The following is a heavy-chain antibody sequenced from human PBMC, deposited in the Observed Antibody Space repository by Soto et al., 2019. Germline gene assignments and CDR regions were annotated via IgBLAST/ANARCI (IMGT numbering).Heavy chain of an antibody. Sequence: RDALNGSVYCSEYIFTTDFIGSLRQIPGKSLEWMGIIYPGDSDTRYSSSFQGQVTISADKSISTAYLQWSSLKASDTAMYYCARGYCSGGSCYSHWFDPWGQGTLVTVSS. V-gene: IGHV5-51*01. CDR2: IYPGDSDT. CDR3: ARGYCSGGSCYSHWFDP. CDR1: EYIFTTDF. J-gene: IGHJ5*02. D-gene: IGHD2-15*01.